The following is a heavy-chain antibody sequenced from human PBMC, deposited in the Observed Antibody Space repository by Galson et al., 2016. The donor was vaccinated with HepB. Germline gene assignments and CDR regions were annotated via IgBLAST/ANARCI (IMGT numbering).Heavy chain of an antibody. D-gene: IGHD6-19*01. CDR1: GNTFTDYW. CDR3: ATAPGAGTF. V-gene: IGHV1-2*02. Sequence: SGNTFTDYWIHWVRPSPGLGLPWMAWIKPYNGATKYAPNFQDRVTMTTDTSITTVYIEVRGLRSDDTAVYFCATAPGAGTFWGQGTTVTVS. CDR2: IKPYNGAT. J-gene: IGHJ6*02.